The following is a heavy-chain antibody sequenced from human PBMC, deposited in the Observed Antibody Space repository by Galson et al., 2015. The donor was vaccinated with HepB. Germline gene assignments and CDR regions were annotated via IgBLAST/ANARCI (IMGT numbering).Heavy chain of an antibody. V-gene: IGHV3-23*01. CDR1: GFTFSSNA. CDR2: ISGSGDSA. J-gene: IGHJ3*02. D-gene: IGHD6-19*01. CDR3: AKRGAVGRSFRAFDI. Sequence: SLRLSCAASGFTFSSNAMYWVRQAPGKGLEWVSSISGSGDSAFYADSVKGRFTISRDNSKNTLYLQMHSLRAEDTAVYYCAKRGAVGRSFRAFDIWGQGTMVTVSS.